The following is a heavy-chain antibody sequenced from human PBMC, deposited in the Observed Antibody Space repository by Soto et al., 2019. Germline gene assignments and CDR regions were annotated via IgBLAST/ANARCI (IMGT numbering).Heavy chain of an antibody. CDR2: ISYDGSNK. CDR1: GFTFSSYA. J-gene: IGHJ5*02. Sequence: QVQLVESGGGVVQPGRSLRLSCAASGFTFSSYAMHWVRQAPGKGLEWVAVISYDGSNKYYADSVKGRFTISRDNSKNTLYVQLKSLRAGDRAVYSWARDLEVAVAGAWGQGTLVPFSS. CDR3: ARDLEVAVAGA. D-gene: IGHD6-19*01. V-gene: IGHV3-30-3*01.